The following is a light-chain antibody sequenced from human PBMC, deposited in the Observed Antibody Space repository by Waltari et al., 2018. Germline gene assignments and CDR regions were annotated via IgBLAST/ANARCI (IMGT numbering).Light chain of an antibody. CDR2: AVS. V-gene: IGLV2-14*01. Sequence: QSALTQPASVSGSPGPSITISCTGTSRDVGGDNYVSWYQQHPGKAPKLMILAVSNRPSAISNRFSGSKSGNTASLTISGLQAEDEADYYCTSYTSSRTLVFGGGTKLTVL. J-gene: IGLJ2*01. CDR3: TSYTSSRTLV. CDR1: SRDVGGDNY.